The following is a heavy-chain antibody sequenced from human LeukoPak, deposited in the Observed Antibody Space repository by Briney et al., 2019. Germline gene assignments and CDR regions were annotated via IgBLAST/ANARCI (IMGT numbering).Heavy chain of an antibody. CDR1: GFTFSSYE. Sequence: GGSLRPSCAASGFTFSSYEMNWVRQAPGQRLEWVSSITSSSSYVFYADSVKGRFTISRDNAQNSLYLQMNSLRAEDTAVYYCARDPYSGSYGNNYYYYMDVWGKGTTVTISS. V-gene: IGHV3-21*01. CDR3: ARDPYSGSYGNNYYYYMDV. J-gene: IGHJ6*03. D-gene: IGHD5-12*01. CDR2: ITSSSSYV.